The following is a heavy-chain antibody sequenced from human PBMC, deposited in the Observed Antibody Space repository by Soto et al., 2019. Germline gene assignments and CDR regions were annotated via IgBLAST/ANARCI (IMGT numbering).Heavy chain of an antibody. CDR3: ARESQLGTYYYDY. CDR1: GYSVSSAGYS. CDR2: IFHTGST. V-gene: IGHV4-30-2*01. D-gene: IGHD7-27*01. J-gene: IGHJ4*02. Sequence: SETLSLTCAVSGYSVSSAGYSWSWVRQPPGKGLEWIGYIFHTGSTYYNPSLRSRVTISIDKSKNQFSLNLSSVTAADTAVYYCARESQLGTYYYDYWGEGALVTV.